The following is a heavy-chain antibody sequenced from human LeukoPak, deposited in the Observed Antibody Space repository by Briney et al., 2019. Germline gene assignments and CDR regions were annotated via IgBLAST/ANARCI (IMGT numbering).Heavy chain of an antibody. CDR2: IYHSGST. CDR1: GYSISSDYY. V-gene: IGHV4-38-2*02. CDR3: ASLGAMANYYYYMDV. Sequence: SETLSLTCTVSGYSISSDYYWGWIRQPPGKGLEWIGSIYHSGSTYYKPSLKSRVTISVDTSKNQFSLKLSSVTAADTAVYYCASLGAMANYYYYMDVWGKGTTVTVSS. J-gene: IGHJ6*03. D-gene: IGHD5-18*01.